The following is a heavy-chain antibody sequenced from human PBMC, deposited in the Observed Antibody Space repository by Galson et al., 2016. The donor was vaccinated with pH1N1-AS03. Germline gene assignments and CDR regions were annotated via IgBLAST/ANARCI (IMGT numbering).Heavy chain of an antibody. Sequence: SLRLSCAASGFTLSGYWMTWVRQAPGKGLEWVANINQDESKKNYAVSVKGRFTISRDNAKNSMFLQMYSLRVEDTAVYYCARCSGWYGACYFDYWGQGTLVTVSS. CDR2: INQDESKK. V-gene: IGHV3-7*01. CDR1: GFTLSGYW. CDR3: ARCSGWYGACYFDY. D-gene: IGHD6-19*01. J-gene: IGHJ4*02.